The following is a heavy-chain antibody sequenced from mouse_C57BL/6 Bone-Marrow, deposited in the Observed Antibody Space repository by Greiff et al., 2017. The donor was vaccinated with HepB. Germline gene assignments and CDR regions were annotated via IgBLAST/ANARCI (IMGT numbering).Heavy chain of an antibody. Sequence: VQLKQSGAELVRPGASVKLSCTASGFNIKDDYMHWVKQRPEQGLEWIGWIDPENGDTEYASKFQGKATITADTSSNTAYLQLSSLTSEDTDVYYCTPYYGSLDYWGQGTTLTVSS. CDR3: TPYYGSLDY. V-gene: IGHV14-4*01. D-gene: IGHD1-1*01. CDR2: IDPENGDT. CDR1: GFNIKDDY. J-gene: IGHJ2*01.